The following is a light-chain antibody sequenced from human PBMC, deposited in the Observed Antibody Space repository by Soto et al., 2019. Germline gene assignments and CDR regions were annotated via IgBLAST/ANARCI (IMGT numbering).Light chain of an antibody. CDR1: QSVLYSSNNKNY. J-gene: IGKJ2*01. CDR2: WAS. Sequence: DIVMTQSPDSLAVSLGERATINCKSSQSVLYSSNNKNYLAWYQQKPGRPPKLLIYWASTRESGVPDRFSGSGSGTDFTLTISSLQAEDVAVYYCQQHYSTPYTFGQGTKLEIK. V-gene: IGKV4-1*01. CDR3: QQHYSTPYT.